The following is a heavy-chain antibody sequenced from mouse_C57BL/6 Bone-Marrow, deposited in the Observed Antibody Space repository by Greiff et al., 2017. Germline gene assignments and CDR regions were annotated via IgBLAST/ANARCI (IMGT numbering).Heavy chain of an antibody. CDR3: SSFDGNYFDF. V-gene: IGHV14-4*01. CDR1: GFNIKDDY. J-gene: IGHJ2*01. CDR2: IDPENGDT. D-gene: IGHD2-3*01. Sequence: EVQLQQSGAELVRPGASVKLSCTASGFNIKDDYMHWVKQRPEQGLEWIGWIDPENGDTEYASKFQGKATITADTSSNTAYLQLSSLTSEDTADYYCSSFDGNYFDFWGQGPPLTVAS.